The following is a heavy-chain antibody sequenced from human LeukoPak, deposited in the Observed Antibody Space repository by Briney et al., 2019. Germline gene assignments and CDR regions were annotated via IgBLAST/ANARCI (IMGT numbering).Heavy chain of an antibody. J-gene: IGHJ5*02. CDR2: VYHTGSS. CDR1: GGSISSSNW. V-gene: IGHV4-4*02. D-gene: IGHD6-19*01. CDR3: ARGGTTVAGTFWFDP. Sequence: PSETLSLTCAVSGGSISSSNWWSWVRPPPGKGLEWIGEVYHTGSSNYNPSLKSRVTISVDKSKSQFSLKLSSVTAADTAVYYGARGGTTVAGTFWFDPWGQGTLVTVSS.